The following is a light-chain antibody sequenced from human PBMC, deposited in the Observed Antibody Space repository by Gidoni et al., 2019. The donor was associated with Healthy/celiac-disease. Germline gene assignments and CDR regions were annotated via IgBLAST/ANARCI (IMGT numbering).Light chain of an antibody. CDR3: QQYNNWPHT. Sequence: EIVITQSPATLSVSPGESATLSCRASQSVSSNLAWYQQKPGQAPRLLIYGASTRATGIPARFSGSGSGTEFTLTISSLQSEDFAVYYCQQYNNWPHTFGQGTRLEIK. V-gene: IGKV3-15*01. J-gene: IGKJ5*01. CDR2: GAS. CDR1: QSVSSN.